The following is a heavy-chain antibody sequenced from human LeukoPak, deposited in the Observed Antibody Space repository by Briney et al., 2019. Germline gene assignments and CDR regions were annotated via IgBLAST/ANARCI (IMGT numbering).Heavy chain of an antibody. Sequence: TSETLSLTCTVSGGSISSYYWSWIRQPPGKGLEWIGYIYYSGSTNYNPSLKSRVTISVDTSKNQFSLKLSSVTAADTAVYYCAREASNYYYYGMDVWGQGTTVTVSS. V-gene: IGHV4-59*01. CDR1: GGSISSYY. CDR2: IYYSGST. J-gene: IGHJ6*02. D-gene: IGHD4-11*01. CDR3: AREASNYYYYGMDV.